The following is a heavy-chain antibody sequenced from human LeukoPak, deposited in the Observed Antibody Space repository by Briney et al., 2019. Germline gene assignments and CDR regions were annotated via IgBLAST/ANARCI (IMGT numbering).Heavy chain of an antibody. V-gene: IGHV4-39*01. Sequence: PSETLSLTCTVSGRSISSSNYYWGWIRQPPGTGLEWIGSIYDSGNTFYNPFLKTRLTMSVEASKTQSSLKLSSVTAADTAVYYCARVIPMVRGVILGYFDYWGQGTLVTISS. J-gene: IGHJ4*02. CDR2: IYDSGNT. CDR1: GRSISSSNYY. D-gene: IGHD3-10*01. CDR3: ARVIPMVRGVILGYFDY.